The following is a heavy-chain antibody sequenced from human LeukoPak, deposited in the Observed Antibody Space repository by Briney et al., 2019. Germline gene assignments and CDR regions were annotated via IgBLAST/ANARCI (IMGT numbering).Heavy chain of an antibody. CDR3: ARQSLRAYGGNSGFDY. CDR1: GFTFSSYS. CDR2: ISSSSSYI. J-gene: IGHJ4*02. D-gene: IGHD4-23*01. Sequence: GGSLRLSCAASGFTFSSYSMNWVRQAPGKGLEWVSSISSSSSYIYYADSVKGRFTISRDNAKNSLYLQMNSLRAEDTAVYYCARQSLRAYGGNSGFDYWGQGTLVTVSS. V-gene: IGHV3-21*01.